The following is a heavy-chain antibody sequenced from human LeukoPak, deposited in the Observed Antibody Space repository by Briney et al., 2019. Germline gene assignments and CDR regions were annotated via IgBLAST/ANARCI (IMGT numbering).Heavy chain of an antibody. D-gene: IGHD3-9*01. V-gene: IGHV1-46*01. Sequence: ASVKVSCKASGYTFTSYYMHWVRQAPGQGLEWMGIINPSGGSTSYAQKFQGRVTMTRDTSISTAYMELSRLRSDDTAVYYCARVVGYDILSGYSNYFDYWGQGTLVTVSS. CDR1: GYTFTSYY. CDR2: INPSGGST. CDR3: ARVVGYDILSGYSNYFDY. J-gene: IGHJ4*02.